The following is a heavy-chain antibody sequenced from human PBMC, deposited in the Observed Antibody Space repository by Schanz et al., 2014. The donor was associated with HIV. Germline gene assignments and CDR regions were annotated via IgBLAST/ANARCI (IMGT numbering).Heavy chain of an antibody. J-gene: IGHJ5*02. V-gene: IGHV3-30*02. CDR2: IWYDGSNK. CDR3: AKDFMDSSGWVYLPDP. Sequence: QVQLVESGGGVVQPGRSLRLSCAASGFTFSTCGMHWVRQAPGKGLEGVAFIWYDGSNKYYADSVKGRFTISRDNSKNRVYLQMNSLRPEDTATYYCAKDFMDSSGWVYLPDPWGQGTLVTVSS. CDR1: GFTFSTCG. D-gene: IGHD6-19*01.